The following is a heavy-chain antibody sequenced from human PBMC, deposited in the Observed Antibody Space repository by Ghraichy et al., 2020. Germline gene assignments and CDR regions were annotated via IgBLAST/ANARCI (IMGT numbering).Heavy chain of an antibody. Sequence: SVKVSCKASGGTFSSYAISWVRQAPGQGLEWMGRIIPILGIANYAQKFQGRVTITADKSTSTAYMELSSLRSEDTAVYYCARPDSRSNYYYYGMDVWGQGTTVTVSS. J-gene: IGHJ6*02. CDR1: GGTFSSYA. D-gene: IGHD3-22*01. CDR3: ARPDSRSNYYYYGMDV. V-gene: IGHV1-69*04. CDR2: IIPILGIA.